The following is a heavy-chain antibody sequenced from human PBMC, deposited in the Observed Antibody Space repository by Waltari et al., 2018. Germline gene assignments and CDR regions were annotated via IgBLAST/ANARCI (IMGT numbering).Heavy chain of an antibody. D-gene: IGHD1-26*01. V-gene: IGHV3-48*03. CDR3: ARGEGGANEY. CDR1: GFTFRKFE. CDR2: ISSGASTI. Sequence: EVHLVESGGGLVQPGGSLRLLGAAAGFTFRKFEMNWVGQATGKGLEWVSYISSGASTIFYADSVKGRFTISRDNAKNSVYLEMNSLRADDTAIYYCARGEGGANEYWGQGTLVTVSS. J-gene: IGHJ4*01.